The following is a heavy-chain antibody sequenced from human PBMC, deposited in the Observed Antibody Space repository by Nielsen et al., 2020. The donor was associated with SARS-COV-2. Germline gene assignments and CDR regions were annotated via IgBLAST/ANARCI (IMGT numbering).Heavy chain of an antibody. D-gene: IGHD1-1*01. CDR3: ARARGYKKGYYYYYMDV. CDR2: IYYSGST. Sequence: SETLSLTCTASGGSISSYYRSWIRQPPGKGLEWIGYIYYSGSTNYNPSLKSQVTISVDTSKNQFSLKLSSVTAADTAACYCARARGYKKGYYYYYMDVWGKGTTVTVSS. J-gene: IGHJ6*03. V-gene: IGHV4-59*01. CDR1: GGSISSYY.